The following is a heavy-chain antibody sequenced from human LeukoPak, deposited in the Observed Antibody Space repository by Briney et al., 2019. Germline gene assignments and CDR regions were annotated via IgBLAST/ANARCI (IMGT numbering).Heavy chain of an antibody. CDR3: ARGLRYFD. CDR2: IYTSGST. D-gene: IGHD3-9*01. J-gene: IGHJ4*02. Sequence: PSETLSLTCTVSGGSISSGSYYWSWIRQPAGKGLEWIRRIYTSGSTNYNPSLKSRVTISVDTSENQFSLKLSSVTAADTAVYYCARGLRYFDWGQGTLVTVSS. V-gene: IGHV4-61*02. CDR1: GGSISSGSYY.